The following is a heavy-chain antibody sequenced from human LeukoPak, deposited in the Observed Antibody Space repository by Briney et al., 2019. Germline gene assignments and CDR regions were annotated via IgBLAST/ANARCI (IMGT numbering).Heavy chain of an antibody. V-gene: IGHV3-74*01. CDR3: ARPYYDFWSGYETSFDY. Sequence: GGSLSLSCAASGFTFSSSWMHWVRQAPVKGLVWVARINSDGRSTSYADSAKGRFTIFRDNPKNTQYLQMNSLRAEGTAVYYCARPYYDFWSGYETSFDYWGQRTRVTVSS. J-gene: IGHJ4*02. CDR2: INSDGRST. CDR1: GFTFSSSW. D-gene: IGHD3-3*01.